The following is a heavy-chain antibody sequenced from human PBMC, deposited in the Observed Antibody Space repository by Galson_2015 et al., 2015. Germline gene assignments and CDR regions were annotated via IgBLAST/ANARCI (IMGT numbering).Heavy chain of an antibody. CDR2: ISYDGSNK. Sequence: SLRLSCAASGFTFSSYAMHWVRQAPGKGLEWVAVISYDGSNKYYADSVKGRFTISRDNSKNTLYLQMNSLRAEDTAVYYCARDRDYGGNSNFDYWGQGTLVTVSS. CDR1: GFTFSSYA. V-gene: IGHV3-30-3*01. CDR3: ARDRDYGGNSNFDY. J-gene: IGHJ4*02. D-gene: IGHD4-23*01.